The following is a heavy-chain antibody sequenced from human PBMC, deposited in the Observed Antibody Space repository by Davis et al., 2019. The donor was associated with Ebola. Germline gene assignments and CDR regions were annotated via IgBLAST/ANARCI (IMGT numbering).Heavy chain of an antibody. CDR3: AKDGEQQWLVHTFDY. CDR1: GFTFSSYG. CDR2: ISYDGSNK. J-gene: IGHJ4*02. V-gene: IGHV3-30*18. D-gene: IGHD6-19*01. Sequence: GGSLRLSCAASGFTFSSYGMHWVRQAPGKGLEWVAVISYDGSNKYYADSVKGRFTISRDNYKNTLYLQMNSLRAEDTAVYYCAKDGEQQWLVHTFDYWGQGNLVTVSS.